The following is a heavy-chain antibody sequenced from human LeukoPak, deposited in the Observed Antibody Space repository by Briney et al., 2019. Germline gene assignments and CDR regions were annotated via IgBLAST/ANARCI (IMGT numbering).Heavy chain of an antibody. CDR1: GGSISSYY. CDR3: ARLSSGSSSWYDIDY. CDR2: IYYSGST. J-gene: IGHJ4*02. V-gene: IGHV4-59*08. D-gene: IGHD6-13*01. Sequence: SETLSLTCTLSGGSISSYYWSWIREPPGKGLEWIGYIYYSGSTNYNPSLKSRVTISVDTSKNQFSLKLSSVTAADTAVYYCARLSSGSSSWYDIDYWGQGTLVTVSS.